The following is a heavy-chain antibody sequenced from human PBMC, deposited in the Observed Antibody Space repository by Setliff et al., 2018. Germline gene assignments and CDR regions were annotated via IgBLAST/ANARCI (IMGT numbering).Heavy chain of an antibody. D-gene: IGHD1-26*01. V-gene: IGHV4-4*07. CDR3: AREPFSGVGYYFDS. J-gene: IGHJ6*03. CDR1: GGSISSYY. CDR2: IYIGGSA. Sequence: SETLSLTCTVSGGSISSYYWSWIRQPAGKGLEWIGHIYIGGSANYNPSLKSRVTMSVDTSKNQFSLKLSSVTAADMAVYYCAREPFSGVGYYFDSWAKGTTVTVSS.